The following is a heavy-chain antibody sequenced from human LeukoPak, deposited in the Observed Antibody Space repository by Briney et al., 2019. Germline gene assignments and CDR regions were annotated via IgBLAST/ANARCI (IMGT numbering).Heavy chain of an antibody. J-gene: IGHJ4*02. Sequence: PGGSLRLSCAASGFTFSSYAMSWVRQAPGKGLEWVSAISGSGGSTYYADSVKGRFTLSRDNSKNTLYLHMNSLRAEDTAVYYCAKDARRSSGWRFFDHWGQGTLVTVSS. D-gene: IGHD6-19*01. CDR3: AKDARRSSGWRFFDH. CDR2: ISGSGGST. CDR1: GFTFSSYA. V-gene: IGHV3-23*01.